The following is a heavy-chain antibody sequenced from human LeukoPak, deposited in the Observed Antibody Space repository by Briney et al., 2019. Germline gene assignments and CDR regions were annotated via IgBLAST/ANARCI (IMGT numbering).Heavy chain of an antibody. CDR1: GGSISSSSYY. D-gene: IGHD3-22*01. Sequence: SETLSLTCTVSGGSISSSSYYWGWIRQPPGEGLEWIGNIHYGGSTYYNPSLKSRATISEDTSKKHFSLELTSVTAADTAVYYCARVRYDSNGYPHSNDAFDIWGQGTMVTVSS. V-gene: IGHV4-39*07. CDR3: ARVRYDSNGYPHSNDAFDI. CDR2: IHYGGST. J-gene: IGHJ3*02.